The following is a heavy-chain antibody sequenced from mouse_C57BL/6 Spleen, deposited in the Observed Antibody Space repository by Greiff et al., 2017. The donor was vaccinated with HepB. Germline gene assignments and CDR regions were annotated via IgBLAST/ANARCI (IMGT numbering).Heavy chain of an antibody. CDR3: ARGPSLEDYYAMDY. Sequence: QVQLQQPGAELVKPGASVKLSCKASGYTFTSYWMHWVKQRPGRGLEWIGRIDPNSGGTKYNEKFKSKATLTVDKPSSTAYMQLSSLTSEDSAVYDCARGPSLEDYYAMDYWGQGTSVTVSS. CDR2: IDPNSGGT. CDR1: GYTFTSYW. J-gene: IGHJ4*01. V-gene: IGHV1-72*01.